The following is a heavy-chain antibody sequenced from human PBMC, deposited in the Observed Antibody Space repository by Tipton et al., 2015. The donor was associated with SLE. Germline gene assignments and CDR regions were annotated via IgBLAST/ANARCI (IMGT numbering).Heavy chain of an antibody. CDR3: AKDDAYYYDSSGSPY. J-gene: IGHJ4*02. Sequence: GSLRLSCAASGFTFSSYAMSWVRQAPGKGLEWVSAISGSGGSTYYADSVKGRFTISRDNSKNTLYLQMNSLRAEDTAVYYCAKDDAYYYDSSGSPYWGQGTLVTVSS. D-gene: IGHD3-22*01. CDR1: GFTFSSYA. V-gene: IGHV3-23*01. CDR2: ISGSGGST.